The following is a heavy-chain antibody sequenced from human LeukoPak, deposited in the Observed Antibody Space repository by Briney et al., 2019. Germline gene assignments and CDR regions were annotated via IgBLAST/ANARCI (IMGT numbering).Heavy chain of an antibody. CDR3: ARVRLFGSGRTGFDY. J-gene: IGHJ4*02. CDR2: IYYSGST. Sequence: PSETLSLTCTVSGGSVSSGRYYWSWIRQPPGKGLEWIGYIYYSGSTNYNPSLKSRVTISVDTSKNQFSLKLSSVTAADTAVYYCARVRLFGSGRTGFDYWGQGTLVTVSS. D-gene: IGHD6-19*01. V-gene: IGHV4-61*01. CDR1: GGSVSSGRYY.